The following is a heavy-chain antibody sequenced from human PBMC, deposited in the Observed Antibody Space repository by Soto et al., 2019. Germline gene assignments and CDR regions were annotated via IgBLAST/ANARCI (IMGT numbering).Heavy chain of an antibody. CDR3: AKDGSWDGGGGES. CDR1: GVTFSSYA. J-gene: IGHJ4*02. D-gene: IGHD3-16*01. Sequence: QVQLVQSGAEVKKPGSSVKVSCSASGVTFSSYAFTWVRQAPGQGLEWMGNIIPVFRTSTYAQSFQGRLTISADESTNTVYLELIRLRSEDTAVYFCAKDGSWDGGGGESWGQGTLVIVSS. CDR2: IIPVFRTS. V-gene: IGHV1-69*18.